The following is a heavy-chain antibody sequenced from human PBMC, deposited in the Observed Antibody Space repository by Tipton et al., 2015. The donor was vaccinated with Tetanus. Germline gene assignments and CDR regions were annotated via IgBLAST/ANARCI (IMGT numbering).Heavy chain of an antibody. J-gene: IGHJ4*02. CDR2: INHSGST. CDR3: ARGPMVRGVTRFDY. CDR1: GGSFSGHY. Sequence: LRLSCAVYGGSFSGHYWSWIRQPPGKGLEWIGEINHSGSTNYNPSLKSRVTISVDTSKNQFSLKLSSVTAADTAVYYCARGPMVRGVTRFDYWGQGTLVTVSS. V-gene: IGHV4-34*01. D-gene: IGHD3-10*01.